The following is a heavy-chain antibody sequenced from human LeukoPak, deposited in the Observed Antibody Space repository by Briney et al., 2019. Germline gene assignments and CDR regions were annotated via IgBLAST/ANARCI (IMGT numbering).Heavy chain of an antibody. D-gene: IGHD4-17*01. Sequence: GASVKVSCKASGYTFTSYGISWVRQAPGQGLEWMGWISAYNGNTNYAQKFQGRVTMTRDTSISTAYMELSRLRSDDTAVYYCARDRSVTTGFWFDPWGQGTLVTVSS. V-gene: IGHV1-18*01. J-gene: IGHJ5*02. CDR3: ARDRSVTTGFWFDP. CDR1: GYTFTSYG. CDR2: ISAYNGNT.